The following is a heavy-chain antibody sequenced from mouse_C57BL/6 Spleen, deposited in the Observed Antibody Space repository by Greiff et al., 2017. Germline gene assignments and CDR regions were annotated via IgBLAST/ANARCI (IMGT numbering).Heavy chain of an antibody. Sequence: QVQLKESGAELVKPGASVKLSCKASGYTFTSYWMQWVKQRPGQGLEWIGEIDPSDSYTNYNQKFKGKATLTVDTSSSTAYMQLSSLTSEDSAVYYCARVVADYYAMDYWGQGTSVTVSS. CDR3: ARVVADYYAMDY. CDR1: GYTFTSYW. J-gene: IGHJ4*01. CDR2: IDPSDSYT. V-gene: IGHV1-50*01. D-gene: IGHD1-1*01.